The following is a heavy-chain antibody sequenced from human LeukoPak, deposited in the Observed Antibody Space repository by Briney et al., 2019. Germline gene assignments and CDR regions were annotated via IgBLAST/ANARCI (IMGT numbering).Heavy chain of an antibody. J-gene: IGHJ4*02. Sequence: GGSLGLSCAASGFTFSTFWMSWVRQAPGKGLEWVANIKTDGSEKYYVDSMKGRFTVSRDNAKNSLYLQMDSLRAEDTAVYYCARGGTFVSDYWGQGTLVTVSS. V-gene: IGHV3-7*01. CDR3: ARGGTFVSDY. CDR1: GFTFSTFW. D-gene: IGHD1-1*01. CDR2: IKTDGSEK.